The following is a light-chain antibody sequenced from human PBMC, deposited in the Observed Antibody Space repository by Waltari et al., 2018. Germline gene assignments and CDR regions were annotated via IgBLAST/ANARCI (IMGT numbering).Light chain of an antibody. CDR2: DVS. J-gene: IGLJ2*01. V-gene: IGLV2-14*01. CDR3: SSQSSNNVVL. CDR1: SNDVGGYNS. Sequence: QSALTQPASVSGSPGQSVTIFCHGTSNDVGGYNSVSWYQEHPGQAPRVIIYDVSDRPSGVSDRFSGSKSGNTASLTISGLQAEDEADYYCSSQSSNNVVLFGGGTKLTVL.